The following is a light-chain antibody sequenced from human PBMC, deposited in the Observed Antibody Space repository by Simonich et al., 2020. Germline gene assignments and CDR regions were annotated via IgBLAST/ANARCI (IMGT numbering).Light chain of an antibody. V-gene: IGKV3-15*01. CDR2: VAS. CDR3: QQYNNWPPFT. CDR1: QSVSSN. Sequence: EIVMTQSPATLSVSPGERATLSCRASQSVSSNLAWYQQQPGQAPRLLIYVASTRATGIPARFSGSGSGTEFTLTISSMQSEDFAVYYCQQYNNWPPFTFGPGTKVDIK. J-gene: IGKJ3*01.